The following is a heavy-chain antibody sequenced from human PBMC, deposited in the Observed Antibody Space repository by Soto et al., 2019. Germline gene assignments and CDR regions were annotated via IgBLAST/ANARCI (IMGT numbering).Heavy chain of an antibody. CDR3: VRLIGNSWLDS. CDR2: TYYRSKWYV. CDR1: GGRVSSESAT. V-gene: IGHV6-1*01. D-gene: IGHD2-8*01. J-gene: IGHJ5*01. Sequence: SEALSLTYAISGGRVSSESATWNWCKQCPARSLEWLGRTYYRSKWYVDYAVFVKSRITINPDTSNNQLSLQLNSVTPDDTAVYYCVRLIGNSWLDSWGQGTLATLSS.